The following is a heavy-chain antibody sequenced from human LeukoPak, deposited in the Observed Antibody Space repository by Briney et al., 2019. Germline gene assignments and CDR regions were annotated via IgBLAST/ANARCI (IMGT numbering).Heavy chain of an antibody. Sequence: SETLSLTCTVSGASISNYYWTWIRQPPGKGLEGMGYIYYSGSTNYRPSLKSRVTISVDTSKNQVSLRLRSVTAADTAVYYCARGLRNRSSGTRFDVFDIWGQGTMVTVSS. CDR2: IYYSGST. J-gene: IGHJ3*02. D-gene: IGHD6-6*01. CDR3: ARGLRNRSSGTRFDVFDI. V-gene: IGHV4-59*01. CDR1: GASISNYY.